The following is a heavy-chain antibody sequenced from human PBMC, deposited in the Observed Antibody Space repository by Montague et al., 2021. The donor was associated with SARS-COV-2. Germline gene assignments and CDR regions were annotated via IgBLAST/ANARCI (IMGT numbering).Heavy chain of an antibody. Sequence: YQRLSCAASGFTFSSYGIHWVRQAPGKGLEWVAVISYDGSNKHYADSVKGRFTISRDNSKNTLYLQMNSLRAEDTAVYYCAKDQGDCSSSRCFRGWTYYYYGMDVWGQGTTVTVSS. CDR1: GFTFSSYG. J-gene: IGHJ6*02. V-gene: IGHV3-30*18. D-gene: IGHD2-2*01. CDR2: ISYDGSNK. CDR3: AKDQGDCSSSRCFRGWTYYYYGMDV.